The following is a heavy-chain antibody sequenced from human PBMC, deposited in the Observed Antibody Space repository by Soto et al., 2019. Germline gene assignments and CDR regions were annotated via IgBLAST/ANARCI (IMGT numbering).Heavy chain of an antibody. CDR1: GFTVSSKY. V-gene: IGHV3-66*01. CDR2: IQSGGTT. Sequence: EVQLVESGGGLVQPGGSLRLSCAASGFTVSSKYMTWVRQAPGKGLEWVSLIQSGGTTYYAASVKGRFTISRDTTENTLHLQMDSLRVDDTDVYYCARDDVLCDGGRCYGLPLDVWGKGNKVTVSS. D-gene: IGHD2-15*01. CDR3: ARDDVLCDGGRCYGLPLDV. J-gene: IGHJ6*04.